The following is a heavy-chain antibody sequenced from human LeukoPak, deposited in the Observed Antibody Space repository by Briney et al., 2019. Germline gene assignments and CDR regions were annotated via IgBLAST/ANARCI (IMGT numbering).Heavy chain of an antibody. CDR1: GASISSSD. CDR3: ARERRQEDAEYFQL. J-gene: IGHJ1*01. Sequence: SETLSLTCTVSGASISSSDWPWIRQPPGKGLEGIGNIFYSGTTNYNPSLKSRVNISVDTSTNHIFLYLSCVTAAETPVYYCARERRQEDAEYFQLLGQGNLVTLSS. V-gene: IGHV4-59*01. CDR2: IFYSGTT.